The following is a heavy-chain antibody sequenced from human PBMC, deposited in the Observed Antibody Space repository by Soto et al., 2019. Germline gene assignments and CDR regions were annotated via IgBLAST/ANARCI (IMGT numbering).Heavy chain of an antibody. Sequence: PSETLSLTCTVSGGSVSSGSYYWSWIRQPPGKGLEWIGYIYYSGSTNYNPSLKSRVTISVDTSKNQFSLKLSSATAADTAVYYCARARRYDILTGSKYFDYWGQGTLVTVSS. CDR2: IYYSGST. V-gene: IGHV4-61*01. D-gene: IGHD3-9*01. CDR1: GGSVSSGSYY. J-gene: IGHJ4*02. CDR3: ARARRYDILTGSKYFDY.